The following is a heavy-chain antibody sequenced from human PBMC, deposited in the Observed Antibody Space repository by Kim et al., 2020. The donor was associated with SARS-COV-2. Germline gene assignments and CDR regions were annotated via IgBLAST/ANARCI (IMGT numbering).Heavy chain of an antibody. CDR3: ARVRGSGSHYNWFGP. J-gene: IGHJ5*02. D-gene: IGHD3-10*01. CDR2: IFYSGGA. Sequence: SETLSLTCTVSGGSISSGDYYWSWIRRRPGKGLEWMGYIFYSGGAYLNPSLKSRVIISVDTSKNQIYLSLRSVTAADTAVYYCARVRGSGSHYNWFGPWG. V-gene: IGHV4-30-4*01. CDR1: GGSISSGDYY.